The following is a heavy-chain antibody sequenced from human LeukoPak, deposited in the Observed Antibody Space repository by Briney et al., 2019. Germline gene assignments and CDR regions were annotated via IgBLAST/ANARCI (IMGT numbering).Heavy chain of an antibody. CDR1: GFTFSDYY. J-gene: IGHJ4*02. CDR2: INNSGGST. CDR3: AIKAEGDY. D-gene: IGHD3-10*01. Sequence: PGGSLRLSCAASGFTFSDYYMSWIRQAPGKGLEWVSTINNSGGSTYYADSVKGRFTISRDNSKNTLYLQMNSLRAEDTAVYYSAIKAEGDYWGQGTLVTVSS. V-gene: IGHV3-23*01.